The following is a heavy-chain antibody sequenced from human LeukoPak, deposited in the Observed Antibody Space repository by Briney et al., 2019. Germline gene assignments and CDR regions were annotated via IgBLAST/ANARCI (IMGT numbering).Heavy chain of an antibody. CDR2: LRQDGSEK. CDR1: GFTFSNYW. CDR3: ARARRETVRGPEYGYNFDY. D-gene: IGHD5-18*01. J-gene: IGHJ4*02. V-gene: IGHV3-7*04. Sequence: GGSLRLSCAASGFTFSNYWMTWVRQAPGKGLEWVANLRQDGSEKHYVDSVKGRFTISRDNAGNSLYLQMSSLRAEDTAVYYCARARRETVRGPEYGYNFDYWGQGTLVTVSS.